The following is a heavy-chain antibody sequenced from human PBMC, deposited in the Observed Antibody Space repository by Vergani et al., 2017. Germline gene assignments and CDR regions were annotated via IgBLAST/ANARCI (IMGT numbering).Heavy chain of an antibody. D-gene: IGHD4-17*01. CDR1: GGTFSSYA. V-gene: IGHV1-69*12. CDR3: ATTVTTGAYYYYGMDV. CDR2: IIPIFGTA. Sequence: QVQLVQSGAEVKKPGSSVKLSCKASGGTFSSYAISWVRQAPGQGLEWMGGIIPIFGTANYAQKFQGRVTITADESTSTAYMELSSLRSEDTAVYYCATTVTTGAYYYYGMDVWGQGTTVTVSS. J-gene: IGHJ6*02.